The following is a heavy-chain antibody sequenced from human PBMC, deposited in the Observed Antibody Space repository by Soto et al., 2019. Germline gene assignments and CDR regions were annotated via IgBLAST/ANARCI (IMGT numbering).Heavy chain of an antibody. D-gene: IGHD4-17*01. V-gene: IGHV1-8*01. CDR2: MNPNSGNT. CDR3: ARGLRSDYGDFGS. J-gene: IGHJ4*02. CDR1: GYTFTSYD. Sequence: ASVKVSCKASGYTFTSYDVNWVRQASGQGLEWMGWMNPNSGNTGYAQKFQGRVTMTRNTSISTAYMELSSLRSEDTAVYYCARGLRSDYGDFGSWGQATLVTVSS.